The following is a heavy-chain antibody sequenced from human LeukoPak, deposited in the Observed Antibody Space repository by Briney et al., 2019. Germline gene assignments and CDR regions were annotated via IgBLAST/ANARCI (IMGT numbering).Heavy chain of an antibody. CDR3: AGRIAVAGTSFDY. D-gene: IGHD6-19*01. Sequence: PSEALSLTCTVSGGSISSYYWSWIRQPPGKGLEWIGYIYYSGSTNYNPSLKSRVTISVDTSKNQFSLKLSSVTAADTAVYYCAGRIAVAGTSFDYWGQGTLVTVSS. V-gene: IGHV4-59*01. CDR2: IYYSGST. J-gene: IGHJ4*02. CDR1: GGSISSYY.